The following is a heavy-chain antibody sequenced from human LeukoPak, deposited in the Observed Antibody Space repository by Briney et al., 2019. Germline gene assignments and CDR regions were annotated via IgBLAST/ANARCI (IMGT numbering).Heavy chain of an antibody. CDR3: AGYDFWSGYNWFDP. CDR2: IIPIFGTA. V-gene: IGHV1-69*13. CDR1: GGTFSSYA. D-gene: IGHD3-3*01. J-gene: IGHJ5*02. Sequence: GASVKVSCKASGGTFSSYAISWVRQAPGQGLEWMGGIIPIFGTANYAQKSQGRVTITADESTSTAYMELSSLRSEDTAVYYCAGYDFWSGYNWFDPWGQGTLVTVSS.